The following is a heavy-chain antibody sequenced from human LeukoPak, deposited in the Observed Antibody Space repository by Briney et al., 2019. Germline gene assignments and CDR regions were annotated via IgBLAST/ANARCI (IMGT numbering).Heavy chain of an antibody. CDR1: GYTFTSYD. Sequence: GASVKVSCKASGYTFTSYDINWVRQATGQGLEWMGWMNPNSGNTGYAQKFQGRVTMTRNTSISTAYMELSSLRSEDTAVYYCARGRGKIYYYGSGSYFRLPTTYYFDYWGQGIPVTVSA. CDR2: MNPNSGNT. J-gene: IGHJ4*02. D-gene: IGHD3-10*01. CDR3: ARGRGKIYYYGSGSYFRLPTTYYFDY. V-gene: IGHV1-8*01.